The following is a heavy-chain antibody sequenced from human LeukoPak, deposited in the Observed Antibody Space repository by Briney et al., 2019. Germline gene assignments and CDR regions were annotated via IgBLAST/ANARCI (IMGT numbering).Heavy chain of an antibody. V-gene: IGHV3-21*05. J-gene: IGHJ3*02. Sequence: PGGSLRLSCAASGFTFSSYSINWVRQAPGKGLEWVSYISSSSSYIYYADSVKGRFTISRDNAKNSLYLQMNSLRAEDTAVYYCARDLPQWPDDAFDIWGQGTMVTVSS. D-gene: IGHD6-19*01. CDR1: GFTFSSYS. CDR2: ISSSSSYI. CDR3: ARDLPQWPDDAFDI.